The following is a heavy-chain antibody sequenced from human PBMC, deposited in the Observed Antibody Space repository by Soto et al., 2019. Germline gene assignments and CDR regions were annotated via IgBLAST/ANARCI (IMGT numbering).Heavy chain of an antibody. D-gene: IGHD3-10*01. J-gene: IGHJ6*02. CDR1: GGSFSGYY. CDR3: ARTNYYGSGSYYNPAKGMDV. Sequence: PSETLSLTCAVYGGSFSGYYWSWIRQPPGKGLEWIGEINHSGSTNYNPSLKSRVTISVDTSKNQFSLKLSSVTAADTAVYYCARTNYYGSGSYYNPAKGMDVWGQGTTVTVSS. CDR2: INHSGST. V-gene: IGHV4-34*01.